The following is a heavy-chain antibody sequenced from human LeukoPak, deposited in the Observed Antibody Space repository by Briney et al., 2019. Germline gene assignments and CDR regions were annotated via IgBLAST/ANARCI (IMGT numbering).Heavy chain of an antibody. V-gene: IGHV3-23*01. CDR1: GFIFSSDA. J-gene: IGHJ4*02. CDR2: ISGSGGRT. D-gene: IGHD6-19*01. Sequence: GGSLRLSCAASGFIFSSDALSWVRQAPGKGLEWVSLISGSGGRTDYADSVKGRFTISRDNSKNTLYLQMNSLKAEDTAIYYCAKHVRTSVWFFDYWGQGTLVTVSS. CDR3: AKHVRTSVWFFDY.